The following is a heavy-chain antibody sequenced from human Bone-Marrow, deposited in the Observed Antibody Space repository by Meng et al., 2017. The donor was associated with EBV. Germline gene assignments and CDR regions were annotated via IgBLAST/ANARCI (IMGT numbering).Heavy chain of an antibody. J-gene: IGHJ4*02. Sequence: QVQLVQSGAGVKKPGSSVKVSCKASGGTFSSYAISWVRQAPGQGLEWMGGLIPMLGAPNYAQKFQDRVTIIADKSTSIHYMELSSLRSDDTAVYYCASESGRGYTPDYWGRGALVTVSS. V-gene: IGHV1-69*06. CDR1: GGTFSSYA. D-gene: IGHD3-10*01. CDR3: ASESGRGYTPDY. CDR2: LIPMLGAP.